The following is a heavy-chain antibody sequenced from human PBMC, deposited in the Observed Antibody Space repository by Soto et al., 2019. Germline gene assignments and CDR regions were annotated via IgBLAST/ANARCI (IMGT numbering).Heavy chain of an antibody. CDR3: ARVAGGYSYYIDV. D-gene: IGHD2-15*01. Sequence: GESLKISCKGSGYNFTSYWIGWVRQRPGKDLEWMRIIYPGYSDTRYSPSFQVQVIISAEKSISTAYLHVSSLKAADTASYYCARVAGGYSYYIDVWGKGTTVTVSS. V-gene: IGHV5-51*01. CDR1: GYNFTSYW. J-gene: IGHJ6*03. CDR2: IYPGYSDT.